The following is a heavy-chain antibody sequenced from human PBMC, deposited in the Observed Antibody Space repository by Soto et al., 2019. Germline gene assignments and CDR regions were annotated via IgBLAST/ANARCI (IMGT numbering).Heavy chain of an antibody. Sequence: QVQLVQSGAEVKKPGASVKVSCKASGYTFTGYYMHWVRQAPGQGLEWMGWINPNSGGTNYAQKFQGRVTMTRDTSISTAYMELSRLRSADTAVYYCTRVRVTAMAPLDYWGQGTLVTVSS. D-gene: IGHD5-18*01. J-gene: IGHJ4*02. CDR3: TRVRVTAMAPLDY. V-gene: IGHV1-2*02. CDR1: GYTFTGYY. CDR2: INPNSGGT.